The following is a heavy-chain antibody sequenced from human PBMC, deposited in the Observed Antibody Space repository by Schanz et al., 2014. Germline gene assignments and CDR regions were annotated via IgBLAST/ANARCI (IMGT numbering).Heavy chain of an antibody. V-gene: IGHV1-69*08. CDR1: GGPLSGYN. J-gene: IGHJ4*02. CDR3: ARDRGAWYFDL. D-gene: IGHD6-25*01. CDR2: IIPLLRIA. Sequence: QVPLVQSGAEVKKPGSSVKVSCKASGGPLSGYNINWVRQAPGQGLEWMGRIIPLLRIAEYAQEFQGRVTVTADTSTSTAYMELSSLRSEDTAIYYCARDRGAWYFDLWGQGTLVTVSS.